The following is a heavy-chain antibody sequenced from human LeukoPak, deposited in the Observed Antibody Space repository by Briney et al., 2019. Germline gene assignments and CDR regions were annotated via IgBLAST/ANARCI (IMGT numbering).Heavy chain of an antibody. CDR2: ISGSGGST. J-gene: IGHJ4*02. Sequence: GGSLRLSCAASGFTFSSYALSWVCQAPGKGLEWVSAISGSGGSTYYADSVKGRFTISRDNSKNTLYLQMNSLRAEDTAVYYCAKDPRDGGSYFDYWGQGSLVTVSS. V-gene: IGHV3-23*01. D-gene: IGHD5-24*01. CDR1: GFTFSSYA. CDR3: AKDPRDGGSYFDY.